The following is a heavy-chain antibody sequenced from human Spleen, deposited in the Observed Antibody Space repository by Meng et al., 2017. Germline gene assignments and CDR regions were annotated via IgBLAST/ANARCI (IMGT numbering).Heavy chain of an antibody. D-gene: IGHD3-10*01. CDR1: GYTFTSYA. CDR3: ARGTPGRSYSDY. Sequence: QVQLVQSGAVVKNPGTSVKVSCMASGYTFTSYAMHWVRQAPGQRLEWMGWINAGNGNTKYSQKFQGRVTITRDTSARTAYMELSSLRSDDTAVYYCARGTPGRSYSDYWGQGSLVTVSS. V-gene: IGHV1-3*01. J-gene: IGHJ4*01. CDR2: INAGNGNT.